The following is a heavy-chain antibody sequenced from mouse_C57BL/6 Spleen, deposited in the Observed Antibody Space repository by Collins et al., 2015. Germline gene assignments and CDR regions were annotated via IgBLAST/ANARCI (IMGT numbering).Heavy chain of an antibody. CDR1: GYTFTDYY. Sequence: QVQLKQSGAELVRPGASVKLSCKASGYTFTDYYINWVKQRPGQGLEWIARIYPGSGNTYYNEKFKGKATLTAEKSSSTAYMQLSSLTSEDSAVYFCARTGSSPYWYFDVWGTGTTVTVSS. D-gene: IGHD1-1*01. CDR2: IYPGSGNT. CDR3: ARTGSSPYWYFDV. V-gene: IGHV1-76*01. J-gene: IGHJ1*03.